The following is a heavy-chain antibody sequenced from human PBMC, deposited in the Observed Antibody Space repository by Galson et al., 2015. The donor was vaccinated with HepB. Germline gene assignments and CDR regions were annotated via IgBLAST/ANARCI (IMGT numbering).Heavy chain of an antibody. CDR1: GGSFSGYY. Sequence: SETLSLTCAVYGGSFSGYYWSWIRQPPGKGLEWIGEINHSGSTNYNPSLKSRVTISVDTSKNQFSLKLSSVTAADTAVYYCARTANLDSSGYYYADWYFDLWGRGTLVTVSS. J-gene: IGHJ2*01. CDR2: INHSGST. V-gene: IGHV4-34*01. D-gene: IGHD3-22*01. CDR3: ARTANLDSSGYYYADWYFDL.